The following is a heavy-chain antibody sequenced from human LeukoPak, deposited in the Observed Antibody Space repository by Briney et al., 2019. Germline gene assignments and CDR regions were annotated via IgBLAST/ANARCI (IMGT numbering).Heavy chain of an antibody. D-gene: IGHD3-9*01. J-gene: IGHJ5*02. CDR2: MKQDGSEK. CDR3: AGGSGYLITS. V-gene: IGHV3-7*01. Sequence: GGSLRLSCAATGFSFRSYWMNWVRQAPGKGLEWLAIMKQDGSEKHYKGSVEGQFTISRDNAKNSLHLQMNSLRAEDTAVYYCAGGSGYLITSWGQGTLVTVSS. CDR1: GFSFRSYW.